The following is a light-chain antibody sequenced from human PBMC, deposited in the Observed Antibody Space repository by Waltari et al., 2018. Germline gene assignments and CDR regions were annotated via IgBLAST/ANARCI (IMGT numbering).Light chain of an antibody. CDR2: DAS. Sequence: EIVLTQSPATLSLSPGERATLSCRASQSGSKYLAWYQQKPGQAPRLLIYDASNRATGIPARFSGSGSGTDFILTISSLEPEDFAVYYCQQRSTWPPFTFGPGTTLDI. J-gene: IGKJ3*01. CDR3: QQRSTWPPFT. V-gene: IGKV3-11*01. CDR1: QSGSKY.